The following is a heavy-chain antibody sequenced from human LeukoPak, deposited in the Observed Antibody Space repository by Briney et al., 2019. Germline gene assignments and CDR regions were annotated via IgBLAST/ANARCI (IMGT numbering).Heavy chain of an antibody. Sequence: GGSLRLSCAASGSTFIDYDMHWVRQVIGKGLEWVSAIGIRGDTHYSGSVKGRFTISRENAESSLYLQMNSLRAEDTAVYYCARGGIQVSGIDEFDYWGQGTLVTVSS. V-gene: IGHV3-13*01. CDR1: GSTFIDYD. CDR3: ARGGIQVSGIDEFDY. J-gene: IGHJ4*02. D-gene: IGHD6-19*01. CDR2: IGIRGDT.